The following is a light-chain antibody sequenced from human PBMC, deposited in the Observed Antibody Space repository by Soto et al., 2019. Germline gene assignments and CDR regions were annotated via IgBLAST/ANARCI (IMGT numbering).Light chain of an antibody. V-gene: IGKV3-15*01. CDR1: QTVRNN. CDR2: GAS. J-gene: IGKJ2*01. CDR3: QQYNNWPLEFT. Sequence: EIVLTQSPGTLSLSPGERATLSCRASQTVRNNLAWYQQNPGQAPRLLIYGASTRATGIPARFSGSGSGTEFTLTISSLQSEDFAVYYCQQYNNWPLEFTFGQGTKLEIK.